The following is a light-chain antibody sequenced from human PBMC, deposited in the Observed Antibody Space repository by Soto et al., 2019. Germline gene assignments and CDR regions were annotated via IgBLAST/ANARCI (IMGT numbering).Light chain of an antibody. V-gene: IGKV3-20*01. CDR2: GAF. CDR1: QIVTGR. CDR3: QHYYGTSPIT. Sequence: VLTQSPGTLSLSPGERATLSCRASQIVTGRLAWYQHKSGQAPRLLISGAFSRATGIPDRFSGSGSGTDFTLTISRLEPEDFALYYCQHYYGTSPITFGQGTRLEIK. J-gene: IGKJ5*01.